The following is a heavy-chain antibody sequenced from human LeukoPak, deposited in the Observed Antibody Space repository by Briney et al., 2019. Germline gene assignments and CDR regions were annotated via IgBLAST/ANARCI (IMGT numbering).Heavy chain of an antibody. J-gene: IGHJ4*02. CDR2: ISYDGSNK. V-gene: IGHV3-30*18. Sequence: PGRSLRLSCAASGFTFSSYGMHWLRQAPGKGLEWVAVISYDGSNKYYADSVKGRFTISRDNSKNTLYLQRNSLRAEDTAVYYCAKSHHYDSSGYLLGYWGQGTLVTVSS. CDR1: GFTFSSYG. D-gene: IGHD3-22*01. CDR3: AKSHHYDSSGYLLGY.